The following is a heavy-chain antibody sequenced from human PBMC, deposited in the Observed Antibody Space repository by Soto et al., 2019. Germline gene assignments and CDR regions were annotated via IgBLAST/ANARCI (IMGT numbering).Heavy chain of an antibody. CDR2: FIPVYRTL. J-gene: IGHJ4*02. V-gene: IGHV1-69*13. CDR3: ATGVIWIGYFTVDS. D-gene: IGHD3-3*01. Sequence: SVKVSCKASGGSFGNSAINWVRQTPGQGLEWLGGFIPVYRTLNYAQKFQGRVTITADESTGTAYMTLSSLASNDTAVYYCATGVIWIGYFTVDSWGQGTRVTVSS. CDR1: GGSFGNSA.